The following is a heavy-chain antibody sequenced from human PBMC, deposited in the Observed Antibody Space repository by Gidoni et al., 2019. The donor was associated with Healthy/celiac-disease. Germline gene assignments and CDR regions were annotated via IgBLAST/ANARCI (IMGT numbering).Heavy chain of an antibody. J-gene: IGHJ6*02. V-gene: IGHV3-48*02. D-gene: IGHD3-3*01. CDR3: AREYYDFWSGYGMDV. CDR2: ISSSSSTI. Sequence: EVQLVESGGGLVQPGGSLRLSCAASGSTSSGYSMNWVRQAPGKGLGWVSYISSSSSTIYYADSVKGRFTISRDNAKNSLYLQMNSLRDEDTAVYYCAREYYDFWSGYGMDVWGQGTTVTVSS. CDR1: GSTSSGYS.